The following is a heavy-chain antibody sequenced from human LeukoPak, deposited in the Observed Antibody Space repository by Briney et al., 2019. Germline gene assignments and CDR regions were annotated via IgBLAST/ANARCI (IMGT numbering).Heavy chain of an antibody. CDR1: GYTFTSYD. CDR2: MNPNSGNT. V-gene: IGHV1-8*01. J-gene: IGHJ4*02. D-gene: IGHD3-3*01. CDR3: ALTNYDFWSGPLYYFDY. Sequence: ASVKVSCKASGYTFTSYDINWVRQATRQGLEWMGWMNPNSGNTGYAQKFQGRVTMTRNTSISTAYMELSSLRSEDTAVYYCALTNYDFWSGPLYYFDYWGQGTLVTVSS.